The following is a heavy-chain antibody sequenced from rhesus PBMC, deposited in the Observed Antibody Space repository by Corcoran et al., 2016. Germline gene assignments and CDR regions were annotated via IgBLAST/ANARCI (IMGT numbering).Heavy chain of an antibody. CDR1: GGAISSNY. CDR3: TGGARIATGLNWYFDL. CDR2: ISGSVGGP. J-gene: IGHJ2*01. Sequence: QVQLQESGPGLVKPSETLSSTCAVSGGAISSNYRSWIRQPPGTGLEGFGRISGSVGGPAPHPPPKRRFPFSTDPSKHPFSLQLRSVTAADTAGYYCTGGARIATGLNWYFDLWGPGPPITISS. D-gene: IGHD6-13*01. V-gene: IGHV4-173*01.